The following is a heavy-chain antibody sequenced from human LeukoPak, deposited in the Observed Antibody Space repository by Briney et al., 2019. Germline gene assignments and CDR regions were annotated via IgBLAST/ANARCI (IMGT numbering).Heavy chain of an antibody. CDR1: GFTFSSYA. CDR2: ISGSGGNT. CDR3: AKSKDFGVVTYYFDY. V-gene: IGHV3-23*01. D-gene: IGHD3-3*01. J-gene: IGHJ4*02. Sequence: GGSLRLSCAASGFTFSSYAMSWVRQAPGKGLEWVSAISGSGGNTYYADSVKGRFTISRDNSKNTLYLQVNSLRAEDTAVYYCAKSKDFGVVTYYFDYWGQGTLVTVSS.